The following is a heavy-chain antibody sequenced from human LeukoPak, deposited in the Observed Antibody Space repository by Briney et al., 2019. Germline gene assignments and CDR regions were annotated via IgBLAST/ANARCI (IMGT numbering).Heavy chain of an antibody. V-gene: IGHV1-24*01. CDR2: FDPEDGET. CDR3: ARDRAADRSGYPNY. Sequence: ASVKVSCKVSGYTLTELSMHWVRQAPGKGLEWMGGFDPEDGETIYAQKFQGRVTMTRDTSTSTVYMELSSLRSEDTAVYYCARDRAADRSGYPNYWGQGTLVTVSS. J-gene: IGHJ4*02. D-gene: IGHD3-22*01. CDR1: GYTLTELS.